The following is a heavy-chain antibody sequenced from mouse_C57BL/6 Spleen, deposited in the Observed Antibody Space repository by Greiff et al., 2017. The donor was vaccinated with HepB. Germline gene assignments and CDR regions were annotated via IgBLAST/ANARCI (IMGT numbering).Heavy chain of an antibody. CDR1: GYTFTGYW. D-gene: IGHD1-1*01. CDR2: ILPGSGST. CDR3: ARRDYYSSSPLWYFDV. Sequence: VKLVESGAELMKPGASVKLSCKATGYTFTGYWIEWVKQRPGHGLEWIGEILPGSGSTNYNEKFKGKATFTADTSSNTAYMQLSSLTTEDSAIYYCARRDYYSSSPLWYFDVWGTGTTVTVSS. V-gene: IGHV1-9*01. J-gene: IGHJ1*03.